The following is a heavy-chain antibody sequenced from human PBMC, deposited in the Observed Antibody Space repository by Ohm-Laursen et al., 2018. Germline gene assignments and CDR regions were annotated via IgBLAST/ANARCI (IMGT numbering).Heavy chain of an antibody. CDR2: IQEDGSDK. J-gene: IGHJ4*02. Sequence: SLRLSCTASGFTFGSYCMGWVRQAPGKGLAWVANIQEDGSDKYYMDSVKGRFTISRDNAKNSLYLQMNSLRAEDTAVYYCARHGRWCFDSWGQGTLVTVSS. CDR1: GFTFGSYC. V-gene: IGHV3-7*01. D-gene: IGHD2-8*02. CDR3: ARHGRWCFDS.